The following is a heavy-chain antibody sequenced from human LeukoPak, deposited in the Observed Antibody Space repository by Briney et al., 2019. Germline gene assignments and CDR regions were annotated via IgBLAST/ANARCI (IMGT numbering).Heavy chain of an antibody. CDR1: GFTFSNYW. Sequence: PGGSLRLSCAASGFTFSNYWMSWVRQAPGKGLQWVANIKRDGSENYYVDSVKGRFTVSRDNAKNSLYLQMNSLRDEDTAVYYCARAQIKMSSGYYLDAFDIWGQGTMVTVSS. CDR2: IKRDGSEN. V-gene: IGHV3-7*02. J-gene: IGHJ3*02. CDR3: ARAQIKMSSGYYLDAFDI. D-gene: IGHD3-22*01.